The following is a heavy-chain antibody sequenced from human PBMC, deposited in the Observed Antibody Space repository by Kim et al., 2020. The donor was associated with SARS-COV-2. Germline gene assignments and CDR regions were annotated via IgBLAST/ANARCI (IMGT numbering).Heavy chain of an antibody. Sequence: ASVKVSCKASGYTFTSYYMHWVRQAPGQGLEWMGIINPSGGSTSYAQKFQGRVTMTRDTSTSTVYMELSSLRSEDTAVYYCARDLRDGSSGWYVFDYWGQGTLVTVSS. CDR3: ARDLRDGSSGWYVFDY. D-gene: IGHD6-19*01. CDR1: GYTFTSYY. V-gene: IGHV1-46*01. CDR2: INPSGGST. J-gene: IGHJ4*02.